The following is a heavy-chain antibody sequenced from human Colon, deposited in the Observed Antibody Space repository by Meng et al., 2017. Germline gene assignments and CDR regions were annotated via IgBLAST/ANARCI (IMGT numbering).Heavy chain of an antibody. CDR3: ARVVGDCASCYKGWFDP. Sequence: QVQLQESGPRLVRPSQTLSLTCTVPGGSISSGIFWIWIRQPPGKGLEWIGYISYSGATYYNPSLKSRLTISVDTAKNQFSLSLSSVTAADTAVYYCARVVGDCASCYKGWFDPWGQGTLVTVSS. J-gene: IGHJ5*02. CDR1: GGSISSGIF. CDR2: ISYSGAT. V-gene: IGHV4-30-4*01. D-gene: IGHD2-2*02.